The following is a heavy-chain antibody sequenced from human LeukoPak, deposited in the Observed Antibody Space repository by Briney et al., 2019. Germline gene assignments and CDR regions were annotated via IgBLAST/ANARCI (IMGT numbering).Heavy chain of an antibody. CDR3: AKQTSSSGSYLDY. Sequence: PGGSLRLSCAASGFTFSSYWMSWVRQAPGKGLEWVANIKQDGSEKYYVDSVKGRFTISRDNAKNSLYLQMNSLRAEDTALYYCAKQTSSSGSYLDYWGQGTLVTVSS. D-gene: IGHD1-26*01. CDR2: IKQDGSEK. J-gene: IGHJ4*02. CDR1: GFTFSSYW. V-gene: IGHV3-7*03.